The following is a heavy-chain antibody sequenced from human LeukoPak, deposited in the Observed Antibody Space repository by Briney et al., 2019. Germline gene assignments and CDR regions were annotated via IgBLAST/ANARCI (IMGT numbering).Heavy chain of an antibody. D-gene: IGHD5-12*01. CDR3: ARGGNSGYDFLKFDP. Sequence: GGSLRLSCAASGFTFSSYSMNWVRQAPGKGLEWVSSISSSSTYIYYADSVKGRFTISRDNAKNSLYLQMNSLRAEDTAVYYCARGGNSGYDFLKFDPWGQGTLVTVS. V-gene: IGHV3-21*01. CDR1: GFTFSSYS. J-gene: IGHJ5*02. CDR2: ISSSSTYI.